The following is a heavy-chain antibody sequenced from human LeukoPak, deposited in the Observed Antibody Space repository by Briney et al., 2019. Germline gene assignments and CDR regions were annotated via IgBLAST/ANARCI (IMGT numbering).Heavy chain of an antibody. CDR3: ARESSRDGYNYLHPYYFDY. D-gene: IGHD5-24*01. CDR2: INHGRST. CDR1: GGSFSGYY. J-gene: IGHJ4*02. V-gene: IGHV4-34*01. Sequence: PSETLSLTCAVYGGSFSGYYWSWLRHPPGKGLEWIGEINHGRSTNSHPSLNSRVTISVDTSKNQFSLKLSSVTAADTAVYYCARESSRDGYNYLHPYYFDYWGQGTLVTVSS.